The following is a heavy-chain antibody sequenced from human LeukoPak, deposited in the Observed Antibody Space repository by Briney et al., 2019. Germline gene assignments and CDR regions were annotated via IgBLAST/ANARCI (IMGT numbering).Heavy chain of an antibody. V-gene: IGHV4-39*01. CDR1: VGSLSTSSYY. D-gene: IGHD5-18*01. CDR3: ARQITDSYGSKGWFDS. Sequence: PSETLPLTCTLSVGSLSTSSYYWGWIRQSPGKGPEWIGTIYHSGSTYYNPSLKSRLTISVDTSKNQFSLRLSSVTAADTAVYYCARQITDSYGSKGWFDSWGQGTLVTVSS. CDR2: IYHSGST. J-gene: IGHJ5*01.